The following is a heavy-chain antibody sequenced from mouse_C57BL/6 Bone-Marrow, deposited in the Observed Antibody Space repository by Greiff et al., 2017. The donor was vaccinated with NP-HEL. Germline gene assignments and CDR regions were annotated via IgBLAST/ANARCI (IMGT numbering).Heavy chain of an antibody. CDR2: IWSGGST. V-gene: IGHV2-2*01. D-gene: IGHD2-12*01. J-gene: IGHJ3*01. CDR3: ASNYDDAY. Sequence: VQGVESGPGLVQPSQSLSITCTVSGFSLTSYGVHWVRQSPGKGLEWLGVIWSGGSTDYNAAFISRLSISKDNSKSQVFFKMNSLQADDTAIYYCASNYDDAYWGQGTLVTVSA. CDR1: GFSLTSYG.